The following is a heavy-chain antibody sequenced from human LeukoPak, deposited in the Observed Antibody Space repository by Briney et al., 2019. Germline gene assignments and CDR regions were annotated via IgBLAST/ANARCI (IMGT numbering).Heavy chain of an antibody. D-gene: IGHD3-22*01. J-gene: IGHJ4*02. CDR1: DYSISSGNY. CDR3: ARNDSSGYFVY. CDR2: VYHSGST. Sequence: SETLSLTCAVSDYSISSGNYWGWIRQPPGKGLEWIGSVYHSGSTHYRPSLKSRVTISVDTSKNQFSLKLSSVTAADTAVYYCARNDSSGYFVYWGQGALVTVSS. V-gene: IGHV4-38-2*01.